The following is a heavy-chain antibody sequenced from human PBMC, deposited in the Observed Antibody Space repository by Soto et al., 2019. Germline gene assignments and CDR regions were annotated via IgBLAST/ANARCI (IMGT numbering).Heavy chain of an antibody. D-gene: IGHD3-16*01. J-gene: IGHJ4*02. CDR1: GFKFSDYW. CDR3: ARDGLLFLGPSRPSRFDY. V-gene: IGHV3-7*03. CDR2: IKHDTSEA. Sequence: GSLRLSCAASGFKFSDYWMSWVRQAPGKGLEWVGNIKHDTSEAHYADSVKGRFTITRDNIKNFLFLQMNGLRSDDTASYYCARDGLLFLGPSRPSRFDYWGLGTLVTVSS.